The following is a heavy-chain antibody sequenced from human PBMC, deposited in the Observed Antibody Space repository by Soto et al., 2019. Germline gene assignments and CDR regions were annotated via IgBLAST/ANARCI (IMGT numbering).Heavy chain of an antibody. J-gene: IGHJ3*02. CDR2: MSHSGGT. CDR1: GGFVSSGSYY. CDR3: ARVERGTVTTVVDAFDI. V-gene: IGHV4-34*01. Sequence: QVQLQQWGAGLLKPSETLSLTCAVYGGFVSSGSYYWSWIRQPPGKGLEWIGEMSHSGGTHFNPSRNSRVTISVDTSKNQFSLKMSSVTAADTALYYCARVERGTVTTVVDAFDIWGPGTMVTVSS. D-gene: IGHD1-1*01.